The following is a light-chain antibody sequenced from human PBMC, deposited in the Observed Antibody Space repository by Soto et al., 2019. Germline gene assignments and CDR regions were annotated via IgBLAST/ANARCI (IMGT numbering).Light chain of an antibody. CDR3: QQRSNWPAMIT. J-gene: IGKJ5*01. CDR1: QSVSSA. CDR2: DAS. V-gene: IGKV3-11*01. Sequence: EIVLTQSPGTLSLSPGERATLSCRASQSVSSALAWYLQKPGQAPRLLIYDASTRAAGIPVRFSGSGSGTDFNLTISSREPEDFAVYYCQQRSNWPAMITFGQGTRLEIK.